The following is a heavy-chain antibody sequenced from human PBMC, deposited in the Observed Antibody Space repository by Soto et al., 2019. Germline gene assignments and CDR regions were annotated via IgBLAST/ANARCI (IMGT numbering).Heavy chain of an antibody. CDR1: GFTFSSYA. Sequence: PGGSLRLSCAASGFTFSSYAMSWVRQAPGKGLEWVSAISGSGGSTYYADSVKGRFTVSRDNSRNTLSLQMNSLRAEDTAVYYCAKDRGPLYCSGGSCYSGPFDYWGQGTLVTVSS. CDR2: ISGSGGST. J-gene: IGHJ4*02. D-gene: IGHD2-15*01. CDR3: AKDRGPLYCSGGSCYSGPFDY. V-gene: IGHV3-23*01.